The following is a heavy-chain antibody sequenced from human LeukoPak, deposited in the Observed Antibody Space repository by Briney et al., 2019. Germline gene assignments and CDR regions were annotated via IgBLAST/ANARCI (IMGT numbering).Heavy chain of an antibody. D-gene: IGHD3-3*01. CDR3: AREPRSYYGMDV. CDR2: IIPIFGTA. V-gene: IGHV1-69*13. Sequence: GASVKVSCKASGGTFSSYATSWVRQAPGQGLEWMGGIIPIFGTANYAQKFQGRVTITADESTSTAYMELSSLRSEDTAVYYCAREPRSYYGMDVWGQGTTVTVSS. J-gene: IGHJ6*02. CDR1: GGTFSSYA.